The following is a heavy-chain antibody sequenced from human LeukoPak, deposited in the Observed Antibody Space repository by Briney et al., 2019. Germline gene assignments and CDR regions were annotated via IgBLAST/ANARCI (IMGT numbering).Heavy chain of an antibody. Sequence: GGSLRLSCVASGFTFSSYAMSWVRQAPGKGLEWVASIGDNGGTTYYLDSVRGRFTISRDNSKNTLYLQMNSLRAEDTATYSCARDIRGSGNYGWFDPWGQGTLVTVSS. CDR2: IGDNGGTT. V-gene: IGHV3-23*01. J-gene: IGHJ5*02. CDR3: ARDIRGSGNYGWFDP. D-gene: IGHD3-10*01. CDR1: GFTFSSYA.